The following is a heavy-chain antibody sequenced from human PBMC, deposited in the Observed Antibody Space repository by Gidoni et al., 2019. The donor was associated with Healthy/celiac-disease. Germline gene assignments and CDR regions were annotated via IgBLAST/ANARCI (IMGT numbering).Heavy chain of an antibody. Sequence: EVQLVESGGGLVQPGGSLRLSCAASGFTFSSYSMNWVRQAPGKGLEWVSYISSSSSTIYYADSVKGRFTISRDNAKNSLYLQMNSLRDEDTAVYYCARDLDGYSYAPYYFDYWGQGTLVTVSS. D-gene: IGHD5-18*01. V-gene: IGHV3-48*02. CDR1: GFTFSSYS. CDR2: ISSSSSTI. J-gene: IGHJ4*02. CDR3: ARDLDGYSYAPYYFDY.